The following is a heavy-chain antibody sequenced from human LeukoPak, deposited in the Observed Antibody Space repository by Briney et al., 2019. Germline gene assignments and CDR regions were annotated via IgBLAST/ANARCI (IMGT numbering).Heavy chain of an antibody. CDR2: ISGSGGST. D-gene: IGHD3-10*01. CDR1: GFTFSSYG. Sequence: GGTLRLSCAASGFTFSSYGMSWVRQAPGKGLEWVSAISGSGGSTYYADSVKGRFTISRDKSKNTLYLQMNSLRAEDTAVYYCAKDQSIQTLLLWFGELNSWGQGTLVTVSS. J-gene: IGHJ4*02. V-gene: IGHV3-23*01. CDR3: AKDQSIQTLLLWFGELNS.